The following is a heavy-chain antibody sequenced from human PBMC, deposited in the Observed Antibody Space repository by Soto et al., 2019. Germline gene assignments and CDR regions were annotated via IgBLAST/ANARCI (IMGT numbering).Heavy chain of an antibody. CDR1: GFTFSSYW. V-gene: IGHV3-74*01. D-gene: IGHD6-19*01. CDR2: INSDGSST. Sequence: EVQLVESGGGLVQPGGSLRLSCAASGFTFSSYWMHWVRQAPGKGLVWVSRINSDGSSTRYADSVKGRFTISRDNAKNTLYVQMNSLRAEDTAVYYCARMWAVAGPYYYYGTDVWGQGTTVTVSS. J-gene: IGHJ6*02. CDR3: ARMWAVAGPYYYYGTDV.